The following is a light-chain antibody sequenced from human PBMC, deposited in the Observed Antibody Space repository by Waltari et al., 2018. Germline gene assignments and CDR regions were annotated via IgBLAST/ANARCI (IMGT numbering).Light chain of an antibody. CDR1: QSVLYSSNNKNY. CDR2: WAS. CDR3: QQYLSTPPT. V-gene: IGKV4-1*01. J-gene: IGKJ1*01. Sequence: DIVMTQSPDSLAVSLGEGATINCKSSQSVLYSSNNKNYLAWYQQKPGQPPKLLIYWASTRESGVPDRFSGSGSGTDFTITISSLQAEDVAVYYCQQYLSTPPTFGQGTKVEIK.